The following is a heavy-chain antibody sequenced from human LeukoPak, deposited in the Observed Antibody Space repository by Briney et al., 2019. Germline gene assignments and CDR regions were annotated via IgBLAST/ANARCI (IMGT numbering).Heavy chain of an antibody. CDR3: ASREKDYFDY. J-gene: IGHJ4*02. CDR1: GFTFDDYA. CDR2: ISWNSGSI. D-gene: IGHD3-10*01. Sequence: GRSLRPSCAASGFTFDDYAMHWVRQAPGKGLEWVSGISWNSGSIGYADSVKGRFTISRDNAKNSLYLQMNSLRAEDTALYYCASREKDYFDYWGQGTLVTVSS. V-gene: IGHV3-9*01.